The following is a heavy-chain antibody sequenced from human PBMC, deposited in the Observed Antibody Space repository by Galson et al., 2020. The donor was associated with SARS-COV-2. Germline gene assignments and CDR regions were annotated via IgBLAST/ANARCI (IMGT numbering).Heavy chain of an antibody. CDR3: ARHLIASSIFDP. Sequence: ASETLYLTCTVSGDSIRSSSYYWDWIRQPPGKGLEWIGSIYYSGSTYYNPSLKSRVTISVDTSKNQFSLRLNSVTAADTAVYYCARHLIASSIFDPWGQGTLVTVSS. V-gene: IGHV4-39*01. CDR2: IYYSGST. J-gene: IGHJ5*02. CDR1: GDSIRSSSYY. D-gene: IGHD6-13*01.